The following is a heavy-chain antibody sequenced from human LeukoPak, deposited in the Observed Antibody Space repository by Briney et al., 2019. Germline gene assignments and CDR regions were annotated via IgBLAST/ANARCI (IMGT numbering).Heavy chain of an antibody. CDR3: ARVPSVDYDSSGYYQPPYFDY. J-gene: IGHJ4*02. V-gene: IGHV3-11*01. D-gene: IGHD3-22*01. Sequence: PGGSLRLSCAASGFTFSDYYMSWIRQAPGKGLEWVSYISSSGSTIYYADSVKGRFTISRDNAKNSLYLQMNSLRAEDTAVYYCARVPSVDYDSSGYYQPPYFDYWGQGTLVTVSS. CDR1: GFTFSDYY. CDR2: ISSSGSTI.